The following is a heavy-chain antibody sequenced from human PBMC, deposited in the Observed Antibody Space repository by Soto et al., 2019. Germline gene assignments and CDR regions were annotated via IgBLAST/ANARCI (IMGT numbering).Heavy chain of an antibody. Sequence: EVQLVESGGGLVQPGGSLRLSCAASGFTFSSYWMSWVRQAPGKGLEWVANIKQDGSEKYDVDSVKGRFTISRDNAKNSLYLQMNSLRAEDTAVYYCARDRGGSYSGSYYECQHWGQGTLVTVSS. V-gene: IGHV3-7*03. CDR3: ARDRGGSYSGSYYECQH. J-gene: IGHJ1*01. CDR1: GFTFSSYW. D-gene: IGHD1-26*01. CDR2: IKQDGSEK.